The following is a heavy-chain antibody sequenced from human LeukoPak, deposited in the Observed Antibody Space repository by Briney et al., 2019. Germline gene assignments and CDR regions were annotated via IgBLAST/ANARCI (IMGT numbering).Heavy chain of an antibody. J-gene: IGHJ4*02. CDR2: ISGSGGST. CDR1: GFTFSSYA. D-gene: IGHD6-13*01. CDR3: ARKAAGTLDY. Sequence: GGSLRLSCVASGFTFSSYAMSWVRQAPGKGLEWVSSISGSGGSTYYADSVKGRFTISRDNSKNTLYLQMNSLRAEDTAVYYCARKAAGTLDYWGQGTLVTVSS. V-gene: IGHV3-23*01.